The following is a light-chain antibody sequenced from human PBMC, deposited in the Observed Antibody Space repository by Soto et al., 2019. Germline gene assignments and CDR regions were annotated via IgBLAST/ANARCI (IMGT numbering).Light chain of an antibody. V-gene: IGLV1-51*01. J-gene: IGLJ1*01. CDR1: SSNIGNNY. Sequence: QSALAQPPSVSAAPGQKVTISCSGSSSNIGNNYVSWYQQLPGTAPKLLIYDNNKRPSGIPDRFSGSKSGTSAILGITGLQTGDEADYYCGTWDSSLSAYVFGTGTKVTVL. CDR2: DNN. CDR3: GTWDSSLSAYV.